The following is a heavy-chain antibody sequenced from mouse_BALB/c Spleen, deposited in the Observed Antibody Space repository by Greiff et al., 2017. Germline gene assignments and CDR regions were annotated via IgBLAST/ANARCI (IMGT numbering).Heavy chain of an antibody. V-gene: IGHV1-77*01. CDR1: GYTFTDYY. Sequence: VQLQQSGAELARPGASVKLSCKASGYTFTDYYINWVKQRNGQGLEWIGEIYPGSGNTYYNEKFKGKATLTADKSSSTAYMQLSSLTSEDSAVYVGARRRMRRYDAMDDWGQGTSVTVSS. CDR3: ARRRMRRYDAMDD. J-gene: IGHJ4*01. CDR2: IYPGSGNT.